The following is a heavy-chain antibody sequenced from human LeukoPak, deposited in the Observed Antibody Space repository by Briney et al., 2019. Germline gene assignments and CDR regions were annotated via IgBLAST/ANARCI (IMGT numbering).Heavy chain of an antibody. CDR2: ITSSGGAT. V-gene: IGHV3-23*01. D-gene: IGHD4-23*01. CDR1: GIAFSTYA. CDR3: AKSVEPVVTYHYYFMDV. Sequence: GGSLRLSCEASGIAFSTYAMTWVRQTPGKGLEWVSAITSSGGATYYANSVKGRFTISRDNSKNTLYLQMNGLRAEDTAVYYCAKSVEPVVTYHYYFMDVWGKGTTVTVSS. J-gene: IGHJ6*03.